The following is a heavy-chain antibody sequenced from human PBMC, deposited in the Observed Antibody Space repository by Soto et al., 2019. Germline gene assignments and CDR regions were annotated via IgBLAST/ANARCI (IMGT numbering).Heavy chain of an antibody. CDR3: AKGGMLHWFDP. J-gene: IGHJ5*02. Sequence: GSLRLCCAACGVTLNSSAMSVVRQAPGKGLEWVSAISGSGGSTYYADSVKGRFTISRDNSKNTLYLQMNSLRAEDTAVYYCAKGGMLHWFDPWGQGTLVTVSS. V-gene: IGHV3-23*01. CDR1: GVTLNSSA. D-gene: IGHD2-8*01. CDR2: ISGSGGST.